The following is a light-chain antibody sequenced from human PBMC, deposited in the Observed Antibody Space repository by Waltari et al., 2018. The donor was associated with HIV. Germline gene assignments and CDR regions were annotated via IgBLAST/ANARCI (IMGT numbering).Light chain of an antibody. CDR2: KDS. CDR3: QSADSSGTYLVI. Sequence: SYELTQPPSVSVSPGHTARLTCSGHALANPYAYWYQRKPGQAPVLVIYKDSERSSGIPERFSGSSSGTTVTLTISGVQAEDGADYYCQSADSSGTYLVIFGGGTKLTVL. V-gene: IGLV3-25*03. CDR1: ALANPY. J-gene: IGLJ2*01.